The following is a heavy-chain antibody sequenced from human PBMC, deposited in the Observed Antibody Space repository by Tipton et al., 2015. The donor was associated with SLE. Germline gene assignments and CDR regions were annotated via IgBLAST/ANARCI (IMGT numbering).Heavy chain of an antibody. D-gene: IGHD2-21*01. J-gene: IGHJ4*02. CDR2: IYYSGRT. CDR1: GGSISSSNNY. CDR3: ARRRFQSASDY. V-gene: IGHV4-39*07. Sequence: TLSLTCAVSGGSISSSNNYWDWIRQPPGKGLEWIRTIYYSGRTDYSPSLKSRVTMSVDTSMNQFSLKLNSVTAADTAVYYCARRRFQSASDYWGQGTLVSVSS.